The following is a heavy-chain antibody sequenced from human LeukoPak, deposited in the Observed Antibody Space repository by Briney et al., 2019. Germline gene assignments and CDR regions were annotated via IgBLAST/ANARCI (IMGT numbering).Heavy chain of an antibody. D-gene: IGHD6-6*01. CDR1: GYTFTSYD. V-gene: IGHV1-8*01. CDR3: ARGAPYSSSSGLASDI. J-gene: IGHJ3*02. Sequence: ASVKVSCKASGYTFTSYDINWVRQAPGQGLEWMGWMNPNSGNTGYAQRFQGRVTMTRNTSISTAYMELSSLRSEDTAVYYCARGAPYSSSSGLASDIWGQGTMVTVSS. CDR2: MNPNSGNT.